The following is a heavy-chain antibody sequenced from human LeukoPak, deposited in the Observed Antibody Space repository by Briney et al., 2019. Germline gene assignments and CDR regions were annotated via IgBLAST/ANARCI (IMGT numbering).Heavy chain of an antibody. D-gene: IGHD6-13*01. V-gene: IGHV4-34*01. J-gene: IGHJ4*02. CDR1: GGPFSGYY. CDR2: INHSGST. CDR3: ARLSGIAAV. Sequence: PSETLSLTCAVYGGPFSGYYWSWIRQPPGKGLEWIGEINHSGSTNYNPSLKSRVTISVDTSKNQFSLKLSSVTAADTAVYYCARLSGIAAVWGQGTLVTVSS.